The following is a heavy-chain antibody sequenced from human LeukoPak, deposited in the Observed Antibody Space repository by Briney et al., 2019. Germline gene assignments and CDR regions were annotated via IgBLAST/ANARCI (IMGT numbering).Heavy chain of an antibody. V-gene: IGHV3-11*04. Sequence: GGSLRLSCAASGFTFSDYYMGWIRQAPGKGLEWISYITSNGNSVYYAASVKGRFTISRDNAKNSLYLQVNSLTAEDAAVYYCARAGVDSSGYYYQGFDYWGQGNQVTVSS. D-gene: IGHD3-3*01. CDR1: GFTFSDYY. CDR2: ITSNGNSV. CDR3: ARAGVDSSGYYYQGFDY. J-gene: IGHJ4*02.